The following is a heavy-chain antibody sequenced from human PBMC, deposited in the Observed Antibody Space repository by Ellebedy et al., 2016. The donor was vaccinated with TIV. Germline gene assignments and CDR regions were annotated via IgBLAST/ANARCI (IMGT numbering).Heavy chain of an antibody. CDR3: ARHELGSNAAFDS. Sequence: GGSLRLXXKGSGYSFALYWISWVRQMPGKGLEWMGRIDPNDPSGSYTSYSPSFQGHVTVSTDKSISTAYLQWSSLKASDTAMYYCARHELGSNAAFDSWGPGTLVIVSS. V-gene: IGHV5-10-1*01. J-gene: IGHJ4*02. D-gene: IGHD7-27*01. CDR1: GYSFALYW. CDR2: IDPNDPSGSYT.